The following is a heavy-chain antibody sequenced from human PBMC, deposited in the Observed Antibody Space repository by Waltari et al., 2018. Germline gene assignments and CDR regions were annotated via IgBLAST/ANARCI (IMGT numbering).Heavy chain of an antibody. J-gene: IGHJ4*02. CDR1: GFTFSSYS. CDR2: ISSSSSYI. CDR3: ARDLLERSHAFDY. V-gene: IGHV3-21*01. D-gene: IGHD1-1*01. Sequence: EVQLVESGGGLVKPGGSLRLSCAASGFTFSSYSMNWVRQAPGKGLEWVSSISSSSSYIYYADSVKGRFTISRDNAKNSLYLKMNSLRAEDTAVYYCARDLLERSHAFDYWGQGTLVTVSS.